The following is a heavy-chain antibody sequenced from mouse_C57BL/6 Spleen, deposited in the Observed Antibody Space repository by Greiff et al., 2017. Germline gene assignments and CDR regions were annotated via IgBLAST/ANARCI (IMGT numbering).Heavy chain of an antibody. CDR2: IYPGSGST. Sequence: QVQLQQPGAELVKPGASVKMSCKASGYTFTSYWITWVKQRPGQGLEWIGDIYPGSGSTNYNEKFKSKATLTVDTSSSTAYMQLSSLTSEDSAVYNGARGGDYYGSSASDYWGQGTTLTVSS. CDR1: GYTFTSYW. D-gene: IGHD1-1*01. CDR3: ARGGDYYGSSASDY. J-gene: IGHJ2*01. V-gene: IGHV1-55*01.